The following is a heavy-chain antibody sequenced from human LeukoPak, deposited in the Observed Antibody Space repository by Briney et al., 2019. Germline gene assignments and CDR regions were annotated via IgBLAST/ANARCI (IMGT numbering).Heavy chain of an antibody. CDR2: IHPDSGGT. Sequence: ASVKVSCKASGYTFTDYYLHWVRQAPGQGLEWMGWIHPDSGGTNYAQKFQGRVAMTRDTSISTAYMELSSLRSDDTAVYYCARLAAVPGWGQGTLVTVSS. V-gene: IGHV1-2*02. CDR3: ARLAAVPG. J-gene: IGHJ1*01. D-gene: IGHD6-19*01. CDR1: GYTFTDYY.